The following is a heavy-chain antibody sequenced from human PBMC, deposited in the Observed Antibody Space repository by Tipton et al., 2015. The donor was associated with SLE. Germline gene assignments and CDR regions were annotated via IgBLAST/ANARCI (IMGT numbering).Heavy chain of an antibody. CDR1: GFTFSSYG. CDR3: ASGGRAVAGTGGYYYYMDV. V-gene: IGHV3-33*01. CDR2: IWYDGSNK. J-gene: IGHJ6*03. D-gene: IGHD6-19*01. Sequence: SLRLSCAASGFTFSSYGMHWVRQAPGKGLEWVAVIWYDGSNKYYADSVKGRFTISRDNSKNTLYLQMNSLRAEDTAVYYCASGGRAVAGTGGYYYYMDVWGKGTSFTVSS.